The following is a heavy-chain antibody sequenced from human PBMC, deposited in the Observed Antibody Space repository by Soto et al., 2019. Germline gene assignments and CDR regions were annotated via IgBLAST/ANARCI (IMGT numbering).Heavy chain of an antibody. CDR2: ISSSGSTI. D-gene: IGHD6-19*01. J-gene: IGHJ6*03. CDR3: ARAVAGTSAYYYHFYYMDV. Sequence: QVQLVESGGGLVKPGGSLRLSCAASGFTFSDYYMSWIRQAPGKGLEWVSYISSSGSTIYYADSVKGRFTISRDTAKNSLYLQRNSLRAEDTAVYYCARAVAGTSAYYYHFYYMDVWGKGTTVTVSS. CDR1: GFTFSDYY. V-gene: IGHV3-11*01.